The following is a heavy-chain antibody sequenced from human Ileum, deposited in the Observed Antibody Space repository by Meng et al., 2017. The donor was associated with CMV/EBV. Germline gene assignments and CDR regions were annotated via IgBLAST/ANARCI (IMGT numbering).Heavy chain of an antibody. D-gene: IGHD3-22*01. J-gene: IGHJ4*02. CDR1: GAAISNYY. CDR2: ISSSGNT. V-gene: IGHV4-4*07. CDR3: ARGESRGYYYFDY. Sequence: QVPRKGSVPGLVRPSETLSLPCTFSGAAISNYYWSWIRQPAGKKLEWIGRISSSGNTNYTPSLKSRVIMSLDTSNNQFFLKLTSVTAADTALYYCARGESRGYYYFDYWGQGILVTVSS.